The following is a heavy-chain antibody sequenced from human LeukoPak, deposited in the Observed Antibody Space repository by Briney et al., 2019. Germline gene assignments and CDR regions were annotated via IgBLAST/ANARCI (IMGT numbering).Heavy chain of an antibody. V-gene: IGHV3-7*01. D-gene: IGHD6-13*01. CDR3: ARDYWSSSWYSYYFDY. Sequence: GGSLRLSCAASGFTFSSFWMSWVRQAPGKGLEWVANIKQDGSEKYYVDSVKGRFTISRDNAKNSLYLQMNSLRAEDTAVYYCARDYWSSSWYSYYFDYWGQGTLVTVSS. CDR1: GFTFSSFW. CDR2: IKQDGSEK. J-gene: IGHJ4*02.